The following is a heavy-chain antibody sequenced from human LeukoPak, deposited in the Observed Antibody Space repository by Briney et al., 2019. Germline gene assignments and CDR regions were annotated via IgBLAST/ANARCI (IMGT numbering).Heavy chain of an antibody. CDR1: GFTFSSYG. Sequence: GGSLRLSCAASGFTFSSYGMHWVRQAPGKGLEWVTVIWYDGSNQYYADSVKGRFTISRDNSENTLYLKMNSLRAEDTAVYYCARGAWDGGTTDDAFDIWGQGIMVTVSS. CDR2: IWYDGSNQ. J-gene: IGHJ3*02. CDR3: ARGAWDGGTTDDAFDI. D-gene: IGHD1-7*01. V-gene: IGHV3-33*01.